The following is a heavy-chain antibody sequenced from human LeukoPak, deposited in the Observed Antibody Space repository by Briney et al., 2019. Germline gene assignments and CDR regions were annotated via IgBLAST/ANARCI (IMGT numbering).Heavy chain of an antibody. Sequence: SETLSLTCTVSGGSISSYYWSWIRQPPGKGLEWIGYIYYSGSTNYNPSLKSRVTISVDTSKNQFSLKLSSVTAADTAVYYCARDEDSAYGSESYLSWGQGTLVTVSS. D-gene: IGHD3-10*01. CDR2: IYYSGST. J-gene: IGHJ5*02. CDR3: ARDEDSAYGSESYLS. V-gene: IGHV4-59*01. CDR1: GGSISSYY.